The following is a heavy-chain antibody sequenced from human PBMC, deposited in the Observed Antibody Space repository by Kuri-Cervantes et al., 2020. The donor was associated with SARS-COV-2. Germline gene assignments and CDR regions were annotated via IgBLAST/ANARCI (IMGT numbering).Heavy chain of an antibody. J-gene: IGHJ3*02. Sequence: SETLSLTCAVSGYSISSGYYWGWIRQPPGKGLEWIGSIYHSGSTYYNPSLKSRVTISVDTSKNQFSLKLSSVTAADTAVYYCAGQWGIAVAGGNAFDIWGQGTMVTVPS. V-gene: IGHV4-38-2*01. CDR2: IYHSGST. D-gene: IGHD6-19*01. CDR1: GYSISSGYY. CDR3: AGQWGIAVAGGNAFDI.